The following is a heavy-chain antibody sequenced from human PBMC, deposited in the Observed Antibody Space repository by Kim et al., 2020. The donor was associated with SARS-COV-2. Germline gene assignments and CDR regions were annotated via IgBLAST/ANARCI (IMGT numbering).Heavy chain of an antibody. CDR2: ISSSSSYI. V-gene: IGHV3-21*01. J-gene: IGHJ4*02. Sequence: GGSLRLSCAASGFTFSSYSMNWVRQAPGTGLEWVSSISSSSSYIYYTDSVRGRFTISRENAKNSLYLQMNSLRAEDTAVYYCAKLSGSYTDWGQGTLVTVSS. CDR3: AKLSGSYTD. CDR1: GFTFSSYS. D-gene: IGHD1-26*01.